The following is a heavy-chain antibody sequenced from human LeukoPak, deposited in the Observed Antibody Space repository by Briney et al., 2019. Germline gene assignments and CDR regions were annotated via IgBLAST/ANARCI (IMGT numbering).Heavy chain of an antibody. CDR2: INPSGGST. D-gene: IGHD3-10*01. V-gene: IGHV1-46*01. CDR1: GYTFTSYY. Sequence: ASVKVSCKASGYTFTSYYMHWVRQAPGQGLEWMGIINPSGGSTSYAQKFQGSVTMTRDTSTSTVYMELSSLRSEDTAVYYCARDLSDAGGSGSYYNFDYWGQGTLVTVSS. J-gene: IGHJ4*02. CDR3: ARDLSDAGGSGSYYNFDY.